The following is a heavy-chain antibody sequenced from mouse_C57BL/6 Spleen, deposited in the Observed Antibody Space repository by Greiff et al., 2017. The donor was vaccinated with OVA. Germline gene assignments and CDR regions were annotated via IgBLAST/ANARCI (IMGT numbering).Heavy chain of an antibody. CDR1: GYSITSGYY. CDR2: ISYDGSN. Sequence: EVKLMESGPGLVKPSQSLSLTCSVTGYSITSGYYWNWIRQFPGNKLEWMGYISYDGSNNYNPSLKNRISITRDTSKNQFFLKLNSVTTEDTATYYCARETGTGYYFDYWGQGTTLTVSS. D-gene: IGHD4-1*01. J-gene: IGHJ2*01. CDR3: ARETGTGYYFDY. V-gene: IGHV3-6*01.